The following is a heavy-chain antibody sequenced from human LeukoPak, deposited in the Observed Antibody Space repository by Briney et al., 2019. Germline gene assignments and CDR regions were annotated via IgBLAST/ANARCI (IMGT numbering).Heavy chain of an antibody. CDR3: AEDSSSGSGKFDY. CDR1: GFSFSSYG. D-gene: IGHD3-10*01. CDR2: ILYDGSNK. Sequence: GGSLRLSCAASGFSFSSYGMHWVRQAPGKGLEWVAVILYDGSNKYYEESVKGRFTISRDNSKNTLYLQMNSLRAEDTAVYYCAEDSSSGSGKFDYWGQGTLVTVSS. J-gene: IGHJ4*02. V-gene: IGHV3-30*18.